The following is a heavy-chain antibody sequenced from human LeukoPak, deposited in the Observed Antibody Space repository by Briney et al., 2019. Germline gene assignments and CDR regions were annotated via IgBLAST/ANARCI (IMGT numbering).Heavy chain of an antibody. CDR3: ARADILTGYIVDY. Sequence: SETLSLTCTVSGGSISSGSYYWSWIRQPAGKGLEWIGRIYTSGSTNYNPSLKSRVTISVDTSKNQFSLKLSSVTAADTAVYYCARADILTGYIVDYWGQGTLVTVSS. CDR2: IYTSGST. D-gene: IGHD3-9*01. V-gene: IGHV4-61*02. J-gene: IGHJ4*02. CDR1: GGSISSGSYY.